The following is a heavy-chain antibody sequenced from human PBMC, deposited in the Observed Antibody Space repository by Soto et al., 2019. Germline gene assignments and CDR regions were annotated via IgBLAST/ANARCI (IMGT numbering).Heavy chain of an antibody. D-gene: IGHD4-4*01. Sequence: QVQLVESGGGVVQPGRSLRLSCAASGFTFSSYGMHWVRQAPGKGLEWVAVISYDGSNKYYADSVKGRFTISRDNSKNTLYLQMNSLRAEDTAVYYCAKEAGQGDSNSLRFYYYYYGMDVW. J-gene: IGHJ6*01. CDR3: AKEAGQGDSNSLRFYYYYYGMDV. V-gene: IGHV3-30*18. CDR2: ISYDGSNK. CDR1: GFTFSSYG.